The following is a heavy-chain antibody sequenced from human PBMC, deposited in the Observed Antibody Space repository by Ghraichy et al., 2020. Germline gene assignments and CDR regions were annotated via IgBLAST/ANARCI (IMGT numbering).Heavy chain of an antibody. CDR1: GLTVSTNY. V-gene: IGHV3-53*01. Sequence: GGSLRLSCAASGLTVSTNYMSWVRQAPGQGLEWVSVIFSGGSTYYADSVKGRFTISRDKSKNTLYLQMNSLRAEDTAVYYCAREPLDDYGDYDLGYWGQGTMVTFSS. J-gene: IGHJ4*02. CDR3: AREPLDDYGDYDLGY. D-gene: IGHD4-17*01. CDR2: IFSGGST.